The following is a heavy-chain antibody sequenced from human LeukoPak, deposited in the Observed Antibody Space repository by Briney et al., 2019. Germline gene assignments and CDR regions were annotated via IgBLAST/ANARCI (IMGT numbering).Heavy chain of an antibody. D-gene: IGHD6-19*01. CDR2: ISGNGGST. J-gene: IGHJ4*02. V-gene: IGHV3-23*01. CDR3: FNLDGGWYPALAY. Sequence: RTGGSLRLSCAASGFTFSSYAMSWVRQAPGKGLEWVSSISGNGGSTNYADSVKGRFTISRDNSKNTLYLQMHSLRVEDTAVYYCFNLDGGWYPALAYWGQGTLVTVSS. CDR1: GFTFSSYA.